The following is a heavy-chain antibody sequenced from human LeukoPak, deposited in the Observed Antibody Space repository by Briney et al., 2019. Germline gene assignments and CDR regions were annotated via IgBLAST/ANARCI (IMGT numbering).Heavy chain of an antibody. J-gene: IGHJ4*02. Sequence: ASVKVSCTVSGYTLTELSMHWVRQAPGKGLEWMGGFDPEDGETIYAQKFQGRVTMTEDTSTDTAYMELSSLRSEDTAVYYCATSASGYSYGSHFDYWGQGTLVTVSS. CDR1: GYTLTELS. V-gene: IGHV1-24*01. D-gene: IGHD5-18*01. CDR3: ATSASGYSYGSHFDY. CDR2: FDPEDGET.